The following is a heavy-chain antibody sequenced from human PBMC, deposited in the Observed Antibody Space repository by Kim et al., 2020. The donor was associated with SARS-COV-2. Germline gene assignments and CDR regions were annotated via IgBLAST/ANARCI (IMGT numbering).Heavy chain of an antibody. D-gene: IGHD3-22*01. J-gene: IGHJ5*02. CDR3: ARDIGDSSGYALGWFDP. V-gene: IGHV1-46*01. CDR2: INPSGGST. CDR1: GYTFTSYY. Sequence: ASVKVSCKASGYTFTSYYMHWVRQAPGQGLEWMGIINPSGGSTSYAQKFQGRVTMTRDTSTSTVYMELSSLRSEDTAVYYCARDIGDSSGYALGWFDPWGQGTLVTVSS.